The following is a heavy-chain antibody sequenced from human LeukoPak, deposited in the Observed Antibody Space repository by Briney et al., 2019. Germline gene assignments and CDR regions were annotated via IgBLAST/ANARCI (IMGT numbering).Heavy chain of an antibody. V-gene: IGHV4-39*01. CDR1: GGSISSSSYY. Sequence: QTSETLSLTCTVSGGSISSSSYYWGWIRQPPGKGLEWIGSIYYSGSTYYNPSLKSRVTISVDTSKNQFSLKLSSVTAADTAVYYCARRSGYYYFDYWGQGTLVTVSS. CDR2: IYYSGST. CDR3: ARRSGYYYFDY. D-gene: IGHD3-22*01. J-gene: IGHJ4*02.